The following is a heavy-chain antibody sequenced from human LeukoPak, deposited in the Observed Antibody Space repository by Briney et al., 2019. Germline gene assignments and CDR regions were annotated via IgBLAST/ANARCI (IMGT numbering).Heavy chain of an antibody. CDR1: GFTFSSYA. Sequence: PGGSLRLSCAASGFTFSSYAMSWVRQAPGKGLEWVSAISVSGGDTYYADSVKGRFIISRDNSKNTLYMQMNSLRAEDTAIYYCAKVDVGYYFEYWGQGTLVIVSS. CDR2: ISVSGGDT. J-gene: IGHJ4*02. V-gene: IGHV3-23*01. D-gene: IGHD1-26*01. CDR3: AKVDVGYYFEY.